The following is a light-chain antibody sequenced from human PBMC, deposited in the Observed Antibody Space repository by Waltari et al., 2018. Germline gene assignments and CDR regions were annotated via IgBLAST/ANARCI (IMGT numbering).Light chain of an antibody. CDR1: SSDVGGYNY. J-gene: IGLJ2*01. V-gene: IGLV2-14*03. CDR3: SSYTSSSTHVV. Sequence: QSALTQPASVSGSPGQSITISCPGTSSDVGGYNYVSWYQQHPVKAPKLSIYDVSNRPSGVSNRFSGSKSGNMASLTISGLQAEDEADYYCSSYTSSSTHVVFGGGTKLTVL. CDR2: DVS.